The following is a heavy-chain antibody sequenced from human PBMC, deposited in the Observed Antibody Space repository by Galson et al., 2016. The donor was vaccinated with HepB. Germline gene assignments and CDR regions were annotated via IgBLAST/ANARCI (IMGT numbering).Heavy chain of an antibody. J-gene: IGHJ6*03. CDR3: ARDREGIEPATSLGLGYYYYYYMDV. V-gene: IGHV3-53*01. Sequence: SLRLSCAASGFTVSSNYMSWVRQAPGKGLEWVSVINSGGSTYHSDSVKGQFTISRDNSKNTLYLQMNSLRAEDTAVYYCARDREGIEPATSLGLGYYYYYYMDVWGKGTTVTVSS. D-gene: IGHD6-13*01. CDR2: INSGGST. CDR1: GFTVSSNY.